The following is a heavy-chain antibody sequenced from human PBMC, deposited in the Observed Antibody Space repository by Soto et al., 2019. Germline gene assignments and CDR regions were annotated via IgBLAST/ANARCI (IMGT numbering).Heavy chain of an antibody. Sequence: GGSLRLSCAASGFTFSNAWMNWVRQAPGKGLEWVGRIKSKTDGGTTDYDAPVKGRFTISRDDSKNTAYPQMNSLKTEDTAVYYCTRHDSNYDFWSGSPPRYGMDVWGQGTTVTVSS. CDR1: GFTFSNAW. V-gene: IGHV3-15*07. J-gene: IGHJ6*02. CDR2: IKSKTDGGTT. D-gene: IGHD3-3*01. CDR3: TRHDSNYDFWSGSPPRYGMDV.